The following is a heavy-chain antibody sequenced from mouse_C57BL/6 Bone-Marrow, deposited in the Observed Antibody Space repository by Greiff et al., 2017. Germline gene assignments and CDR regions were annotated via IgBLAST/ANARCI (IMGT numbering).Heavy chain of an antibody. Sequence: QVQLQQPGAELLKPGASVKMSCKASGYTFTSSWITWVKQRPGQGLEWIGDIYPGSGSTNYNEKFKSKATLTVDTSSSTAYMQLSSLTSEDSAVYYCARSMITTAPFDYWGQGTTLTVSS. CDR2: IYPGSGST. V-gene: IGHV1-55*01. CDR1: GYTFTSSW. D-gene: IGHD2-4*01. J-gene: IGHJ2*01. CDR3: ARSMITTAPFDY.